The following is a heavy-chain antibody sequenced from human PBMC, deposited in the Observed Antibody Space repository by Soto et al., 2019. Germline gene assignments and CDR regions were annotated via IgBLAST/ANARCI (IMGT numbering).Heavy chain of an antibody. CDR3: ARDSSIKIHKTSYGMDV. Sequence: GGSLRLSCAAAGFTFSSYAMHWVRQAPGKGLEWVAVISYDGSNKYYADSVKGRFTISRDNSKKTLYLQMNSLRAEDTAVYYCARDSSIKIHKTSYGMDVWGQGTTVTASS. J-gene: IGHJ6*02. CDR1: GFTFSSYA. CDR2: ISYDGSNK. V-gene: IGHV3-30-3*01. D-gene: IGHD5-12*01.